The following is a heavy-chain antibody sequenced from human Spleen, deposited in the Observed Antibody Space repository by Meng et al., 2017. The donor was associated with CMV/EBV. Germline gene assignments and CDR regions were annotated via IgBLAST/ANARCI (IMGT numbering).Heavy chain of an antibody. Sequence: VSGVYISTSYWSWLRQPPGKGLDWFGYISYRGTTTYNPSLKSRVAISLPTSKNHFSLKLSSVTAADTAVYYCSRAYYGSGRYYSFDYWGQGTLVTVSS. V-gene: IGHV4-59*01. CDR2: ISYRGTT. CDR3: SRAYYGSGRYYSFDY. D-gene: IGHD3-10*01. J-gene: IGHJ4*02. CDR1: GVYISTSY.